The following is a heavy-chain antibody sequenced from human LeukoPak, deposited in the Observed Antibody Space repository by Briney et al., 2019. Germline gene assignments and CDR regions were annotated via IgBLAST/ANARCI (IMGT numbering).Heavy chain of an antibody. V-gene: IGHV4-31*03. D-gene: IGHD5-18*01. CDR2: IYYSGST. J-gene: IGHJ6*02. CDR3: AREIGYSYGMDV. Sequence: SETLSLTCTVSGGSISSGGYYWSWIRQRPGKGLEWIGYIYYSGSTYYNPSLKSRVTISVDTSKNQFSLKLSSVTAADTAVYYCAREIGYSYGMDVWGQGTTVTVSS. CDR1: GGSISSGGYY.